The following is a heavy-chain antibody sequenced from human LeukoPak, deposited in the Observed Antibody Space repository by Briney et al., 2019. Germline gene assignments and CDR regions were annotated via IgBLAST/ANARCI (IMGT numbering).Heavy chain of an antibody. V-gene: IGHV3-49*04. CDR1: GFTFSSYS. Sequence: GGSLRLSCEASGFTFSSYSMSWVRQAPGKGLEWVGFIRDKAYGGTAGYAASVKGRFTISRDDSKSIAYLQMNSLKTEDTAVYYCIRGSGDYWGQGTLVTVSS. J-gene: IGHJ4*02. CDR2: IRDKAYGGTA. CDR3: IRGSGDY.